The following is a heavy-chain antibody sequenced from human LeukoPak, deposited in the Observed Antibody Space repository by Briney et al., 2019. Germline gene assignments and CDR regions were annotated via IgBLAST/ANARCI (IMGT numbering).Heavy chain of an antibody. CDR1: GGTFSSYA. CDR2: IIPIFGTA. Sequence: ASVKVSCKASGGTFSSYAISWVRQAPGQGLEWMGGIIPIFGTANYAQKFQGRVTITADESTSTAYMELSSLRSEDTAVYYCARAPTRSSSPTTPLYYWGQGTLVTVSS. V-gene: IGHV1-69*13. CDR3: ARAPTRSSSPTTPLYY. J-gene: IGHJ4*02. D-gene: IGHD6-6*01.